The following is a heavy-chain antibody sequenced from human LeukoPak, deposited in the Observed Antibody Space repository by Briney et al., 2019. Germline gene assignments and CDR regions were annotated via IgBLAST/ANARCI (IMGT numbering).Heavy chain of an antibody. CDR1: GFTFSSYA. J-gene: IGHJ5*02. V-gene: IGHV3-23*01. CDR2: IDASGGST. D-gene: IGHD6-19*01. CDR3: AKGSGSGWYGWFAP. Sequence: GGSLRLSCAASGFTFSSYAMSWVRQAPGKGLGWVSSIDASGGSTYYADSVKGRFTISRDNSKNTFYLQINSLRADDTAVYYCAKGSGSGWYGWFAPWGQGTLVTVSS.